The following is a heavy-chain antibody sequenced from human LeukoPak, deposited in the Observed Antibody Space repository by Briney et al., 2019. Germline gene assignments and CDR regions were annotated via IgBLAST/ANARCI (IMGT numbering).Heavy chain of an antibody. CDR1: GFTFSSYA. J-gene: IGHJ4*02. V-gene: IGHV3-23*01. CDR2: ISGSGGST. Sequence: GGSLRLSCAASGFTFSSYAMSWVRQAPGKGLEWVSAISGSGGSTYYADSVKGRFTISRDNSKNTLYLQMNSLRAEDTAVYYCAKPITMVRGVIKGFDYWGQGTLVTVSS. D-gene: IGHD3-10*01. CDR3: AKPITMVRGVIKGFDY.